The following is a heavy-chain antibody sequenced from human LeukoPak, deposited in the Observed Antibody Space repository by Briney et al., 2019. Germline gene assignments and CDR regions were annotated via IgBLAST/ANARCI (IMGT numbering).Heavy chain of an antibody. J-gene: IGHJ4*02. Sequence: GGSLRLSRAASGFTFSSYAMSWVRQAPGKGLEWVSAISGSGGSTYYADSVKGRFTISRDNSKNTLYLQMNSLRAEDTAVYYCAKVPWGAGVGYFDYWGQGTLVTVSS. V-gene: IGHV3-23*01. D-gene: IGHD3-10*01. CDR3: AKVPWGAGVGYFDY. CDR2: ISGSGGST. CDR1: GFTFSSYA.